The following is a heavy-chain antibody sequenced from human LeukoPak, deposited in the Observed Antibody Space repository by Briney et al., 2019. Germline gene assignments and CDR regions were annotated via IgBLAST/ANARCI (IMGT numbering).Heavy chain of an antibody. J-gene: IGHJ4*02. V-gene: IGHV3-23*01. CDR2: ISGSGGRT. Sequence: GGSLRLSCAASGFNFSRYAMSWVRQAPGKGLEWVSGISGSGGRTYYADSVKGRFTISRDNAKNSLYLQMNSLRAEDTAVYYCARPLGYCSGGSCYPFDSWGQGTLVTVSS. CDR1: GFNFSRYA. CDR3: ARPLGYCSGGSCYPFDS. D-gene: IGHD2-15*01.